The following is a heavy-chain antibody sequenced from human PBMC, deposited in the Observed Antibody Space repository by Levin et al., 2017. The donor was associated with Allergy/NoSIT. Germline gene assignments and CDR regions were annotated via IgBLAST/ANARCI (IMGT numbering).Heavy chain of an antibody. CDR2: IYYSGST. D-gene: IGHD3-22*01. J-gene: IGHJ3*02. CDR3: ARGGYYDSSGYYDDDAFDI. Sequence: SETLSLTCTVSGGSISSGGYYWSWIRQHPGKGLEWIGYIYYSGSTYYNPSLKSRVTISVDTSKNQFSLKLSSVTAADTAVYYCARGGYYDSSGYYDDDAFDIWGQGTMVTVSS. V-gene: IGHV4-31*03. CDR1: GGSISSGGYY.